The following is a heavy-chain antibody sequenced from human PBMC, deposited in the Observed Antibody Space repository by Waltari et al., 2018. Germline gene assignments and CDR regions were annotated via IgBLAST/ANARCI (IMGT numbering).Heavy chain of an antibody. CDR1: GGTFSSYT. Sequence: QVQLVQSGAEVKKPGSSVKVSCKASGGTFSSYTTSWVRQAPGQGLEWMGRIIPILGIANYAQKFQGRVTITADKSTSTAYMELSSLRSEDTAVYYCARDPDGVVVTDWGQGTLVTVSS. CDR2: IIPILGIA. D-gene: IGHD3-22*01. V-gene: IGHV1-69*08. J-gene: IGHJ4*02. CDR3: ARDPDGVVVTD.